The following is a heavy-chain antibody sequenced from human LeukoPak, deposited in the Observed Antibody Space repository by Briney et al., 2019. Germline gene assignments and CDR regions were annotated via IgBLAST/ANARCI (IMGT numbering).Heavy chain of an antibody. CDR1: GFNYYTYF. CDR2: TSSSSNYI. V-gene: IGHV3-21*01. J-gene: IGHJ4*02. Sequence: GGSLRLSCAASGFNYYTYFMIWVRQAPGKGLEWVVYTSSSSNYIYYSDSVRGPFTISRDNAQISLYLQMNNLRAEDTAVYYCARDSYYDSSDYYPCFDYWGQGTLVTVSS. CDR3: ARDSYYDSSDYYPCFDY. D-gene: IGHD3-22*01.